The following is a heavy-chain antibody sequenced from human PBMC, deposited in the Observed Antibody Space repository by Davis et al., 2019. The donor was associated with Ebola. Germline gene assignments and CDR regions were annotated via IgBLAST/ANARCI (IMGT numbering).Heavy chain of an antibody. CDR2: LYYSWGI. Sequence: PSETLSLTCTVSGDSITSSSHFWGWVRQSPGKGLEWIGSLYYSWGIYYNPSLKSRLILSLDASNNRFSMKLASVTAADTAVYFCARDNDPYGGRYKYRPPNAFDLWGQGTKVAVSS. J-gene: IGHJ3*01. CDR1: GDSITSSSHF. CDR3: ARDNDPYGGRYKYRPPNAFDL. V-gene: IGHV4-39*07. D-gene: IGHD4/OR15-4a*01.